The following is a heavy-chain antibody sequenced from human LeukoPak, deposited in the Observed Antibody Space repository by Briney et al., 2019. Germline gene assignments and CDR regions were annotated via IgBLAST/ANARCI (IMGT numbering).Heavy chain of an antibody. V-gene: IGHV1-24*01. CDR2: FDPEDGET. D-gene: IGHD5-12*01. Sequence: ASVKVSCKVSGYTLTELSMHWVRQAPGKGPEWMGGFDPEDGETIYAQKFQGRVTMTEDASTDTAYMELSSLGSEDTAVYYCATPLRGYDPPYFDYWGQGTLVTVSS. J-gene: IGHJ4*02. CDR3: ATPLRGYDPPYFDY. CDR1: GYTLTELS.